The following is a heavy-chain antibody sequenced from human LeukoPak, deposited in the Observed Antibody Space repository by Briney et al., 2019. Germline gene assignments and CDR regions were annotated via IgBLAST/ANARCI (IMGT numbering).Heavy chain of an antibody. CDR2: IYSGGST. V-gene: IGHV3-66*02. CDR1: GFTVSSNY. D-gene: IGHD2-8*01. Sequence: GGSLRLSCAASGFTVSSNYMSWVRQAPGKGLEWVSVIYSGGSTYYADSVKGRFTISRDNSKNTLYLQMNSLRADDTAEYYCARSKGVHAFDIWGQGTMVTVSS. J-gene: IGHJ3*02. CDR3: ARSKGVHAFDI.